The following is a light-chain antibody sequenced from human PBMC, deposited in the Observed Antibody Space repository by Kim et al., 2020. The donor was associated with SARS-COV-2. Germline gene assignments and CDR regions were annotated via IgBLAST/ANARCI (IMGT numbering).Light chain of an antibody. J-gene: IGLJ2*01. V-gene: IGLV3-19*01. Sequence: SSELTQDPAVSVALGQTVRITCQGDSLRSYYASWYQHKPGQAPVLVIYGKNNRPSGIPDRFSGSSSGNTASLTITGAQAEDEADYYCNSRDSSGNHLVFGGGTQLTVL. CDR1: SLRSYY. CDR3: NSRDSSGNHLV. CDR2: GKN.